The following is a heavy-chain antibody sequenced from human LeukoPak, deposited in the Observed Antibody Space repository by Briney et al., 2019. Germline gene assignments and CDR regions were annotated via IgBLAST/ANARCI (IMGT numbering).Heavy chain of an antibody. CDR2: ISWNSGSI. Sequence: GGSLRLSCEASGFTFSSNGMNWVRQAPGKGLEWVSGISWNSGSIDYADSVKGRFTISRDNSKNTLYLQMNSLRAEDTAVHYCAKVLRGFCDSTSCSYLDYGGQGTLVTVSS. CDR3: AKVLRGFCDSTSCSYLDY. CDR1: GFTFSSNG. D-gene: IGHD2-2*01. J-gene: IGHJ4*02. V-gene: IGHV3-23*01.